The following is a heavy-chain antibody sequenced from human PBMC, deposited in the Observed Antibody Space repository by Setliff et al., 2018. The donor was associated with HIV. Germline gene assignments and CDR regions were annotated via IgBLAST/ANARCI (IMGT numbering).Heavy chain of an antibody. D-gene: IGHD3-10*01. V-gene: IGHV1-69*10. CDR3: GAGQHSYSYLGYYYSGVDV. Sequence: SVMVSCKTSGGSFRTSVISWVRQTPGQGLEWVGGILPFLGMGDFAQKFQGRVTITADESTSIAYMELSSLRSDDTAIYYCGAGQHSYSYLGYYYSGVDVWGQGTTVTVSS. J-gene: IGHJ6*02. CDR1: GGSFRTSV. CDR2: ILPFLGMG.